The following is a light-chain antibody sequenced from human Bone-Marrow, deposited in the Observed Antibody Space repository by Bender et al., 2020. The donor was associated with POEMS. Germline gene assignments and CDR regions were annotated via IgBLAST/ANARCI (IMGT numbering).Light chain of an antibody. V-gene: IGLV1-44*01. CDR1: GSNIGGYP. CDR3: SSYTSSSAVV. CDR2: TNN. Sequence: QSVLTQPPSVSGTPGQRVTISCSGSGSNIGGYPVNWYQQLPGTAPRLLIYTNNERPSGVSDRFSGSKSGNTASLTISGLQSEDEADYYCSSYTSSSAVVFGGGTKVTVL. J-gene: IGLJ2*01.